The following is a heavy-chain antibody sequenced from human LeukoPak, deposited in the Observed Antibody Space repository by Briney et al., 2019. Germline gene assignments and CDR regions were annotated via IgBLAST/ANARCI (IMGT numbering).Heavy chain of an antibody. CDR2: IYYSGST. V-gene: IGHV4-59*01. CDR1: GCSISSYY. D-gene: IGHD4-17*01. CDR3: ARDYGY. Sequence: PSETLSLTCTVSGCSISSYYWSWIRQPPGKGLEWIGYIYYSGSTNYNPSLKSRVTISVDTSKNQFSLKLSSVTAADTAVYYCARDYGYWGQGTLVTVSS. J-gene: IGHJ4*02.